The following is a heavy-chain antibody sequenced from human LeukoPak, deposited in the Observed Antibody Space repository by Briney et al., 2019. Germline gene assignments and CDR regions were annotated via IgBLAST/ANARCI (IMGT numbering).Heavy chain of an antibody. V-gene: IGHV1-46*01. Sequence: ASVKVSCKASGYTFTSYYMHWVRQAPGQGLEWMGIINPSGGSTSYAQKFQGRVTMTRDTSTSTVYMELSSLRSEDTAVYYCARGVVVVAADWHYYYGMDVWGQGTTVTVSS. CDR2: INPSGGST. CDR3: ARGVVVVAADWHYYYGMDV. J-gene: IGHJ6*02. CDR1: GYTFTSYY. D-gene: IGHD2-15*01.